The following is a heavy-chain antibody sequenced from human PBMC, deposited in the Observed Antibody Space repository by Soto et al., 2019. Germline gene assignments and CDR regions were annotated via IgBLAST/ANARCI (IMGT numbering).Heavy chain of an antibody. CDR2: ISGSGGST. CDR1: GFTFSSYA. J-gene: IGHJ6*03. D-gene: IGHD1-1*01. V-gene: IGHV3-23*01. Sequence: GGSLRLSCAASGFTFSSYAMSWVRQAPGKGLEWVSAISGSGGSTYYADSVKGRFTISRDNSKNTLYLQMNSLRAEDTAVYYCAKVGTDGNYYYYYMDVWGKGTTVTVSS. CDR3: AKVGTDGNYYYYYMDV.